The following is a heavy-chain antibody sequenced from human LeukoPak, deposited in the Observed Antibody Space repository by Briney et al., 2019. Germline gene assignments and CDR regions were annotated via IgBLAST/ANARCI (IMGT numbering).Heavy chain of an antibody. CDR1: GYTFTSYG. D-gene: IGHD6-19*01. CDR2: ISAYNGNT. Sequence: ASVKVSCKASGYTFTSYGIIWVRQAPGQGLEWMGWISAYNGNTNYAQKLQGRVTMTTDTSTSTAYMELRSLRSDDTAVYYCARDYMAVAVSHYFDYWGQGTLVTVSS. J-gene: IGHJ4*02. V-gene: IGHV1-18*01. CDR3: ARDYMAVAVSHYFDY.